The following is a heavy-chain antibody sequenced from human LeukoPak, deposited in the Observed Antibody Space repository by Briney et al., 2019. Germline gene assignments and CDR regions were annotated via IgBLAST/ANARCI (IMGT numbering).Heavy chain of an antibody. D-gene: IGHD3-9*01. CDR3: ARGGELRYFDWLLSGAFDI. J-gene: IGHJ3*02. CDR1: GYTFTGYY. Sequence: ASVKVSCKASGYTFTGYYMHWVRQAPGQGLEWMGWINPNSGATNYAQKFQGWVTMTRDTSISTAYMELSRLRSDDTAVYYCARGGELRYFDWLLSGAFDIWGQGTMVTVSS. V-gene: IGHV1-2*04. CDR2: INPNSGAT.